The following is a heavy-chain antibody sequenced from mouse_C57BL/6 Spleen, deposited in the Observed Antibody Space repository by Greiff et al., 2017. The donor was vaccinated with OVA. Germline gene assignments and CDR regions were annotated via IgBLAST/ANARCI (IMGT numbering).Heavy chain of an antibody. CDR1: GYTFTSYW. CDR3: ARAGTTALYYYAMDY. CDR2: IHPNSGRT. J-gene: IGHJ4*01. V-gene: IGHV1-64*01. Sequence: VQLQQPGAELVKPGASVKLSCKASGYTFTSYWMHWVKQRPGQGLEWIGMIHPNSGRTNYNEKFKSKATLTVDKSSSTAYMQLSSLTSEDSAVYECARAGTTALYYYAMDYWGQGTSVTVSS. D-gene: IGHD1-2*01.